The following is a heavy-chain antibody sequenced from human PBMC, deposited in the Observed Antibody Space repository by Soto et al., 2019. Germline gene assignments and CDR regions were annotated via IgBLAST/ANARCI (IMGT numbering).Heavy chain of an antibody. J-gene: IGHJ4*02. V-gene: IGHV4-59*08. Sequence: SETLSLTCTVSSGSISNYYWSWIRQPPGKGLERIRYIYYSGSTNYNPSLKSRVTISVDTSKNQFSLKMSSVTAADTAVYFCARHLRSNVWLDSWGQGTLVTVSS. CDR2: IYYSGST. CDR3: ARHLRSNVWLDS. CDR1: SGSISNYY.